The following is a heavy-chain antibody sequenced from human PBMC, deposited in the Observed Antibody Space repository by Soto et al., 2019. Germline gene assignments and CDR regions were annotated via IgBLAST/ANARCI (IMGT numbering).Heavy chain of an antibody. J-gene: IGHJ3*01. D-gene: IGHD4-17*01. V-gene: IGHV4-4*07. CDR1: GGSISGYY. CDR3: ARVGRTRATVTTDAFDV. CDR2: IYASGNT. Sequence: QVQLQESGPGLVKPSETLSLTCTVSGGSISGYYWSWIRQPAGTRLEWIVRIYASGNTNKNPSLKSRVTMTVDTSKNQFALRLNSVTAADTAVYYCARVGRTRATVTTDAFDVWGQGTKVTVSS.